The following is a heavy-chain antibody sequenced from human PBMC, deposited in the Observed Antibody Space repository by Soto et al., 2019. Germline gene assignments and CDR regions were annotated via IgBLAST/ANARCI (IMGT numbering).Heavy chain of an antibody. D-gene: IGHD3-22*01. J-gene: IGHJ4*02. CDR2: LYYGRSA. V-gene: IGHV4-59*01. CDR1: GDSISSYY. CDR3: ALRSMAVVPEY. Sequence: QVQLQESGPGLVKPSETLSLTCAVSGDSISSYYCMWIRQAPGKGLESIGYLYYGRSANYNPSLTSRVTLSVDTSTNQCSLTPSSMTAADTAVYYCALRSMAVVPEYWGQGTLVTVSS.